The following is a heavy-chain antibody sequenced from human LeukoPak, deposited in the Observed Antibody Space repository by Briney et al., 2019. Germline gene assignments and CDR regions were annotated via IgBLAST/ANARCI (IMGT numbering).Heavy chain of an antibody. V-gene: IGHV3-21*01. Sequence: PGGSLRLSCAASGFTFSTYNMNWVRQTPWKGLEGVSSITSSSAYTFYADSVRGRFTISRDNAKSSLYLQMNSLRADDTAIYYCARDPYNGNYGDSYYYDMNVWGKGTTVTISS. CDR3: ARDPYNGNYGDSYYYDMNV. CDR2: ITSSSAYT. D-gene: IGHD1-26*01. J-gene: IGHJ6*03. CDR1: GFTFSTYN.